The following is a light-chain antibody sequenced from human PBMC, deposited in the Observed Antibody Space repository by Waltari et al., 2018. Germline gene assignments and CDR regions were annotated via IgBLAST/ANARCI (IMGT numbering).Light chain of an antibody. CDR2: GAS. CDR3: QQYNSDDWT. CDR1: QSLSNW. J-gene: IGKJ1*01. V-gene: IGKV1-5*01. Sequence: DIQMTQSPSTLSASIGDRVTITCRASQSLSNWFAWYQQKPGKAPKLLIYGASSLESGVPSRFSGSGSGTEFTLTISSLQPDDFATYYCQQYNSDDWTFGQGTKVEI.